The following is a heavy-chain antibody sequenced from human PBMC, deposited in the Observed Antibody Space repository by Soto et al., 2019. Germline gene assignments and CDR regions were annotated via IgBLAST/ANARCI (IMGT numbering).Heavy chain of an antibody. V-gene: IGHV3-33*01. CDR1: GFTFSSYG. D-gene: IGHD3-3*01. CDR2: IWYDGSNK. CDR3: ARDGGGGRLEWLFSVFAMDV. J-gene: IGHJ6*04. Sequence: PGGSLRLSCAASGFTFSSYGMHWVRQAPGKGLEWVAVIWYDGSNKYYADSVKGRFTTSRDNSKNTLYLQMNSLRAEDTAVYYCARDGGGGRLEWLFSVFAMDVWGKGTTVTVSS.